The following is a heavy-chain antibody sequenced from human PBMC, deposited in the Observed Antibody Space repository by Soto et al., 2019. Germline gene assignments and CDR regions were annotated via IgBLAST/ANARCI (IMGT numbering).Heavy chain of an antibody. CDR3: ARDIPIEYRTSDLDY. CDR1: GYTFTSYG. CDR2: ISAYNGNT. D-gene: IGHD6-6*01. J-gene: IGHJ4*02. V-gene: IGHV1-18*01. Sequence: ASVKVSCKASGYTFTSYGISWVRQAPGQGLEWMGWISAYNGNTNYAQKLQGRVTMTTDTSTSTAYMELRSLRSDDTAVYYCARDIPIEYRTSDLDYWGPGTRVTLSS.